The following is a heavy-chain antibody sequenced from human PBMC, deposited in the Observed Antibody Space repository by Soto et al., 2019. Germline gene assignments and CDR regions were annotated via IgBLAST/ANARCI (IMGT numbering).Heavy chain of an antibody. CDR3: ARRAETNGWNGFGADKYYSDF. Sequence: SLQVSCESSGGTLRRNASLCVRPAPRQGLEWRGVINPIVGTASYAQKFQGRVTMTSDTSISTAHMELSSLRSEDTAVYYCARRAETNGWNGFGADKYYSDFWGQGTLVTVS. D-gene: IGHD1-1*01. CDR2: INPIVGTA. V-gene: IGHV1-69*05. CDR1: GGTLRRNA. J-gene: IGHJ4*02.